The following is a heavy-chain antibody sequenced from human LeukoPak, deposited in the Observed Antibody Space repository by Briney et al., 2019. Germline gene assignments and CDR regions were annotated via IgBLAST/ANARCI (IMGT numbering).Heavy chain of an antibody. Sequence: GASVKVSCKASGYTFTSYAMNWVRQAPGQGLEWMGWINPNSGDTHYAQKFQGRVTMTRDTSISTAYMELSRLRSDETAVYYCARTYYYGSGSYSEGAFDIWGQGTMVTVSS. CDR2: INPNSGDT. CDR1: GYTFTSYA. D-gene: IGHD3-10*01. CDR3: ARTYYYGSGSYSEGAFDI. V-gene: IGHV1-2*02. J-gene: IGHJ3*02.